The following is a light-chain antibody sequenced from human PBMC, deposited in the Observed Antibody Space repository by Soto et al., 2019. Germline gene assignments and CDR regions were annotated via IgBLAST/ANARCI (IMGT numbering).Light chain of an antibody. Sequence: EIVMTQSPATLSVSPGERATLSCRASQSVSSNLAWYQQKPGQAHSLLIYGASTRATGIPARFSGSGSGTDFTLTISSLQSEDFAVYYCQQYNNWPRTFGQGTKVEIK. CDR1: QSVSSN. V-gene: IGKV3-15*01. J-gene: IGKJ1*01. CDR3: QQYNNWPRT. CDR2: GAS.